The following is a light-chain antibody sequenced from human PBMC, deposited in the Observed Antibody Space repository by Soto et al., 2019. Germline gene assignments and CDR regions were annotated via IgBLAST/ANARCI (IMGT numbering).Light chain of an antibody. Sequence: AIQMTQSPSSLSAPVGDRVTIHCRASQGFRKDLGWYQQKPGKAPNLLIYGASSLQRWVPSSFSGSGSGTDFTLTISSMQPEEFATYYCLQDYNDTRTFGQGTKVEIK. CDR2: GAS. CDR3: LQDYNDTRT. CDR1: QGFRKD. V-gene: IGKV1-6*01. J-gene: IGKJ1*01.